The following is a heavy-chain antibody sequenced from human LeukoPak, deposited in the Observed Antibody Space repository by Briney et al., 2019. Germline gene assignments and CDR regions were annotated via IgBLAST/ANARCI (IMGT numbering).Heavy chain of an antibody. D-gene: IGHD5-18*01. V-gene: IGHV3-7*01. CDR1: GFTFNSYW. J-gene: IGHJ4*02. Sequence: PGRSLRLSCAASGFTFNSYWMSWVRQAPGKGLEGVANINQDGSLKYYVDSVKGRFTISRDNAKNSLYLQMNSLRAEDTAFYYCARDLRTGYTYGYPLDYWGQGTLLTVSS. CDR2: INQDGSLK. CDR3: ARDLRTGYTYGYPLDY.